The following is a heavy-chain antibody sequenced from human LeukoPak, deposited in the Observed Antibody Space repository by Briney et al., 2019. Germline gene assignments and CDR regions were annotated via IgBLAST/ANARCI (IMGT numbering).Heavy chain of an antibody. J-gene: IGHJ4*02. CDR2: ISYDGNKK. CDR1: GFTFTSYN. CDR3: VRDFPNSKPRFDW. Sequence: GGSLRLSCAASGFTFTSYNFHRVRQAPGKGLQWVGMISYDGNKKYEHSVKGRITISRENSKNTLYLQMTSLRLEDTAVYFCVRDFPNSKPRFDWWGQGTLVTVSS. V-gene: IGHV3-30*03. D-gene: IGHD2/OR15-2a*01.